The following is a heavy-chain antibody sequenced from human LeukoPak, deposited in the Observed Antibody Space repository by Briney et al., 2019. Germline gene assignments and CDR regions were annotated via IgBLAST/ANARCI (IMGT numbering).Heavy chain of an antibody. CDR1: GFTFSRSW. V-gene: IGHV3-7*01. Sequence: GGSLRLSCAASGFTFSRSWMSWVRQAPGKGLEWVANIKQDGSEKYYVDSVKGRFTTSRDNARNSVYLQMNSLRAEDTAVYYCARDHLTTIFGVLIFNAIDFWGQGTLVAVSS. CDR3: ARDHLTTIFGVLIFNAIDF. D-gene: IGHD3-3*01. J-gene: IGHJ4*02. CDR2: IKQDGSEK.